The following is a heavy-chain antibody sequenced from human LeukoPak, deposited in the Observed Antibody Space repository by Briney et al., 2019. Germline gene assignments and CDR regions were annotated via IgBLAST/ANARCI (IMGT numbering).Heavy chain of an antibody. J-gene: IGHJ4*02. CDR3: AREERLIAVAGSRRTDFDY. Sequence: GASVKVSCKASGYTFTGYSMHWVRQAPGQGLEWMGWINPNSGGTNYAQKFQGRVTMTRDTSISTAYMELSRLRSDDTAVYYCAREERLIAVAGSRRTDFDYWGQGTLVTVSS. CDR1: GYTFTGYS. CDR2: INPNSGGT. D-gene: IGHD6-19*01. V-gene: IGHV1-2*02.